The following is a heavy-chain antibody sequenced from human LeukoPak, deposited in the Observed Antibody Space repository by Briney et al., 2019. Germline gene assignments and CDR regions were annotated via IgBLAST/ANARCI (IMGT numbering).Heavy chain of an antibody. CDR1: GFTFSNYD. J-gene: IGHJ5*02. CDR3: TRGWFP. Sequence: GGSLRLSCAASGFTFSNYDMNWVRQAPGKGLDWVSYISSSSSTIYYADSVKGRFTISRDNAKNSLYLQMNSLRAEDTAAYYCTRGWFPWGQGTLVTVSS. CDR2: ISSSSSTI. D-gene: IGHD3-10*01. V-gene: IGHV3-48*01.